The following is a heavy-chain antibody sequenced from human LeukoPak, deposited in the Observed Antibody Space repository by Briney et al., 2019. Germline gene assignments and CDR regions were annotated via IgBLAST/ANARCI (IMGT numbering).Heavy chain of an antibody. CDR2: ISSSSSYI. J-gene: IGHJ6*03. CDR3: ARGPSVVVAATGFYYYYYMDV. V-gene: IGHV3-21*01. CDR1: GFTFSSYS. D-gene: IGHD2-15*01. Sequence: GGSLRLSCAASGFTFSSYSMNWVRQAPGKGLEGVSSISSSSSYIYYADSVKGRFTISRANAKNSLYLQMNRLRAEDTAVYYCARGPSVVVAATGFYYYYYMDVWGKGTTVTVSS.